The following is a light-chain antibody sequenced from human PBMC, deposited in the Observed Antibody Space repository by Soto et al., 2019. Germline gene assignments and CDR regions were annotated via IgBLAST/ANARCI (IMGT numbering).Light chain of an antibody. CDR3: QQSYITPWT. CDR2: DAT. CDR1: QSVARY. Sequence: DIQMTQSPSSLSATVGDRVTITCRPSQSVARYLNWYQQKPGKAPKLLIYDATSLQGGVPSRFSGRGSGTDFTLTISSLHPEDFATYYCQQSYITPWTFGHGTKV. J-gene: IGKJ1*01. V-gene: IGKV1-39*01.